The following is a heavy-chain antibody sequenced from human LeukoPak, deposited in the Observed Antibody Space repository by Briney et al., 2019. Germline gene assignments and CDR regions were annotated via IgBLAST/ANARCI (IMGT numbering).Heavy chain of an antibody. V-gene: IGHV3-23*01. J-gene: IGHJ5*02. Sequence: QPGGALRLSCAASGFTFSSYDMTWVRQAPGKGLEWISGISGSGGNTYYADSVKGRFTISRDNSKNTLYLQMNSLRAEDTAVYYCAGYCSTTGCYSSPNWFDPWGQGTLVTVSS. CDR1: GFTFSSYD. D-gene: IGHD2-2*01. CDR3: AGYCSTTGCYSSPNWFDP. CDR2: ISGSGGNT.